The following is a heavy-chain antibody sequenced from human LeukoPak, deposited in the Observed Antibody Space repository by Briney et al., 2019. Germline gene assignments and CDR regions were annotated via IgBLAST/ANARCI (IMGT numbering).Heavy chain of an antibody. CDR1: GYTFTNYD. V-gene: IGHV1-8*01. Sequence: ASVRVSCKASGYTFTNYDINWVRQASGQGLEWMGWMNPNSGNTGSAQKFQGRVTMTSNTSISTAYMEMSSLRSEDTPVYYCARGLRREQQLFRSFYYCGQGTPVSVSS. CDR2: MNPNSGNT. D-gene: IGHD6-13*01. J-gene: IGHJ4*02. CDR3: ARGLRREQQLFRSFYY.